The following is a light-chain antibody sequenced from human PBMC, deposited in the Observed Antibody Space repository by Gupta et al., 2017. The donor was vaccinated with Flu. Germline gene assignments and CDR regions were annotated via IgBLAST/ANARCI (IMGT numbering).Light chain of an antibody. Sequence: EIVLTQSPGTLSLSPGERATLSCRASQSVSSSYLAWYQQKPGQAPRLLIYGASSRATGIPDRFSGSWSGTDFTRTISRLETEDFAVYYCQQYGSARGTFGPGTKVDIK. CDR3: QQYGSARGT. CDR2: GAS. J-gene: IGKJ3*01. V-gene: IGKV3-20*01. CDR1: QSVSSSY.